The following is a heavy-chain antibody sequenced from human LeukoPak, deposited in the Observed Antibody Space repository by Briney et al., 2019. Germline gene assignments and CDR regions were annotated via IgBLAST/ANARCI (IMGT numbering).Heavy chain of an antibody. CDR3: ARDLRRYCSSTSCDFDY. V-gene: IGHV1-18*01. Sequence: ASVRVSCKASGYTFTSYGISWVRQAPGQGLEWMGWISAYNGNTNYAQKLQGRVTMTTDASTSTAYMELRSLRSDDTAVYYCARDLRRYCSSTSCDFDYWGQGTLVTVSS. D-gene: IGHD2-2*01. J-gene: IGHJ4*02. CDR1: GYTFTSYG. CDR2: ISAYNGNT.